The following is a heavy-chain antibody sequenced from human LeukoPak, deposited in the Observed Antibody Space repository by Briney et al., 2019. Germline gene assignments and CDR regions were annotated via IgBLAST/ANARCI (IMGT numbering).Heavy chain of an antibody. D-gene: IGHD3-22*01. V-gene: IGHV3-66*01. J-gene: IGHJ4*02. CDR1: GFTFSSYS. CDR3: ASPPPYYYDSSGYRY. CDR2: IYSGGST. Sequence: GGSLRLSCAASGFTFSSYSMTWVRQAPGKGLEWVSVIYSGGSTYYADSVKGRFTISRDNSKNTLYLQMNSLRAEDTAVYYCASPPPYYYDSSGYRYWGQGTLVTVSS.